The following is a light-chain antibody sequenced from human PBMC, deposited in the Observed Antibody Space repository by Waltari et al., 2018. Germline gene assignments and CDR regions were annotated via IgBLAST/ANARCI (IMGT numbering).Light chain of an antibody. J-gene: IGLJ3*02. CDR1: SDDVGGYNL. CDR2: EVT. V-gene: IGLV2-23*02. Sequence: QPALTQPASMSGSPGPSVTLPCTGTSDDVGGYNLVSWYQQHPGKAPKLIIFEVTKRPSGVSNRFSGSRSGNTASLTLSGLQPEDEAAYYCCSYAGTDSWVFGGGTKVTVL. CDR3: CSYAGTDSWV.